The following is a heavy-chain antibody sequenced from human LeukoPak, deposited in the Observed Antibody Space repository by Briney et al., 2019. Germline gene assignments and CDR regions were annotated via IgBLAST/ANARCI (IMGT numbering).Heavy chain of an antibody. V-gene: IGHV3-23*01. Sequence: GESLRLSCAASVFTFSSYAMSWVRQAPGKGLEWVSGISGSGGSTYYADSVKGRFTISRGNSKNTLYLQMNSLRAEDTAVYYCAKGGEYISSSWFDYWGQGTLVTVSS. J-gene: IGHJ4*02. CDR1: VFTFSSYA. CDR3: AKGGEYISSSWFDY. D-gene: IGHD6-6*01. CDR2: ISGSGGST.